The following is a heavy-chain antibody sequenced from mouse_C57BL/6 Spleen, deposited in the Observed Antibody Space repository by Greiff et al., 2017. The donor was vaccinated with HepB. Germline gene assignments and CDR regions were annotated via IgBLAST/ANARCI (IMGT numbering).Heavy chain of an antibody. D-gene: IGHD2-5*01. CDR2: IDPSDSYT. J-gene: IGHJ3*01. V-gene: IGHV1-59*01. CDR1: GYTFTSYW. CDR3: ARDTSNYGWFAY. Sequence: QVQLQQSGAELVRPGTSVKLSCKASGYTFTSYWMHWVKQRPGQGLEWIGVIDPSDSYTNYNQKFKGKATLTVDTSSSTAYMQLSSLTSEDSAVYYCARDTSNYGWFAYWGQGTLVTVSA.